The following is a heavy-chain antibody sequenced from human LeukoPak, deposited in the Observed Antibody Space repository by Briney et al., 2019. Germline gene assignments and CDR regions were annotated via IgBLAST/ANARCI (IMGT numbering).Heavy chain of an antibody. V-gene: IGHV4-31*03. CDR3: ARESRYYYDSSGCSNAFDI. CDR1: GGSISSGGYY. CDR2: IYYSGST. J-gene: IGHJ3*02. D-gene: IGHD3-22*01. Sequence: SQTLSLTCTVSGGSISSGGYYWSWIRQHPGKGLEWIGYIYYSGSTYYNPSLKSRVTISVDTSKNQFSLKLSSVTAADTAVYYCARESRYYYDSSGCSNAFDIWGQGTMVSVSS.